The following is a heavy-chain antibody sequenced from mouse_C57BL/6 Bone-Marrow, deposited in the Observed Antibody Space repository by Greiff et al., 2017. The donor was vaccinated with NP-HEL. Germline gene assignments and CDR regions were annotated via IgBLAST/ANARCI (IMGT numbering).Heavy chain of an antibody. D-gene: IGHD4-1*01. CDR1: GFTFSSYA. CDR2: ISSGGDYI. Sequence: EVMLVESGEGLVKPGGSLKLSCAASGFTFSSYAMSWVRQTPEKRLEWVAYISSGGDYIYYADTVKGRFTISRDNARNTLYLQMSSLKSEDTAMYYCTRASNWDVWYFDVWGTGTTVTVSS. J-gene: IGHJ1*03. V-gene: IGHV5-9-1*02. CDR3: TRASNWDVWYFDV.